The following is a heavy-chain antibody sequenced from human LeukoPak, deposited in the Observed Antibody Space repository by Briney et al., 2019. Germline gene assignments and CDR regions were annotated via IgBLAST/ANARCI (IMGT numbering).Heavy chain of an antibody. J-gene: IGHJ4*02. Sequence: SGGSLRLSCAASGFSFSNYAMSWVRQAPGKGLEWVSGISGSGTNTYYADSVKGRFTISRDNAKNSLYLQMNSLTADDTAVYYCARERTVIANRDFDYWGQGTLVTVSS. CDR1: GFSFSNYA. D-gene: IGHD1/OR15-1a*01. CDR3: ARERTVIANRDFDY. V-gene: IGHV3-23*01. CDR2: ISGSGTNT.